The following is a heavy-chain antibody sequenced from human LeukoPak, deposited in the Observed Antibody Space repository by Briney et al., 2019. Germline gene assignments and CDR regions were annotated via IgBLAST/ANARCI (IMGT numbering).Heavy chain of an antibody. J-gene: IGHJ4*02. Sequence: ASVKVSCKASGYTFTGYYMHWVRQAPGQGLEWMGWINPNSGGTNYAQKFQGRVTMTRDTSISTAYMELSRLRSDDTAVYYCARYGQEWELLRESYFDYWGQGTLVTVSS. CDR1: GYTFTGYY. V-gene: IGHV1-2*02. D-gene: IGHD1-26*01. CDR2: INPNSGGT. CDR3: ARYGQEWELLRESYFDY.